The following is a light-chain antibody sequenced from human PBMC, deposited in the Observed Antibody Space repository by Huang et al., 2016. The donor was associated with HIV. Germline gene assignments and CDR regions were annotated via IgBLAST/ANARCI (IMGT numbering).Light chain of an antibody. Sequence: DIVMTQSPLSLPVTPGEPASISCRSSQSLLHSNGYNYLDWYLQKPGQSPQLLIYLGSNRASGVPDRCSGSGSGTDVTLKISRVEAEDVGVYYCMQALQTPRTFGQGTKLEIK. CDR2: LGS. CDR1: QSLLHSNGYNY. CDR3: MQALQTPRT. J-gene: IGKJ2*01. V-gene: IGKV2-28*01.